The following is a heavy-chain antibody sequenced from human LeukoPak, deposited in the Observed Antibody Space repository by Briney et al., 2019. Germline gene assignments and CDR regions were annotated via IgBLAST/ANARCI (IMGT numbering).Heavy chain of an antibody. V-gene: IGHV3-7*01. CDR1: GFTFSSYW. CDR3: TSWGDTTAEYFQR. CDR2: IKQDGSEK. D-gene: IGHD2-21*02. Sequence: PGGSLRLSCAASGFTFSSYWMSWVRQAPGKGLEWVANIKQDGSEKYYVDSVKGRFTISRDNAQNSMYLQMNSLRAEDTAVYYCTSWGDTTAEYFQRWGQGTLVTVSS. J-gene: IGHJ1*01.